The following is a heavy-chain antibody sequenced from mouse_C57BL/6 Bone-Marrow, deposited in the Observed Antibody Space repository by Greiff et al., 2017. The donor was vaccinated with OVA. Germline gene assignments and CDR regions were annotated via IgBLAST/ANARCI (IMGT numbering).Heavy chain of an antibody. CDR3: ARVYYYYDYAMDY. J-gene: IGHJ4*01. Sequence: QVQLKQSGAELARPGASVKLSCKASGYTFTSYGISWVKQRTGQGLEWIGEIYPRSGNTYYNEKFKGKATLTADKSSSTAYMALRSLTSEDSAVYFCARVYYYYDYAMDYWGQGTSVTVSS. V-gene: IGHV1-81*01. D-gene: IGHD2-4*01. CDR1: GYTFTSYG. CDR2: IYPRSGNT.